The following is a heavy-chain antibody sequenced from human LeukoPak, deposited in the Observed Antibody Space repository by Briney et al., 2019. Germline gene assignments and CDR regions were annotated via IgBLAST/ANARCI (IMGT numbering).Heavy chain of an antibody. J-gene: IGHJ4*02. D-gene: IGHD3-3*01. CDR3: ASQRFLDY. CDR1: GFTFSNYW. CDR2: IKQDGSEK. V-gene: IGHV3-7*01. Sequence: GGSLRLSCAASGFTFSNYWMNWVRQAPGKGLERVANIKQDGSEKYYVDSVKGRFTISRDNAKNSLYLQLNSLRVEDTGVYYCASQRFLDYWGQGTLVTVSS.